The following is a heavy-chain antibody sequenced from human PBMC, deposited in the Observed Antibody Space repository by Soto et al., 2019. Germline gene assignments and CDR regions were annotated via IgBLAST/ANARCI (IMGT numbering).Heavy chain of an antibody. Sequence: EVQLLESGGGLVQPGGSLRLSCAASGFTFSSYAMSWVRQAPGKGLEWVSAISGSGGSTYYADSVKGRFTISRDNSKNTLYLQMNSLRAEDTAVYYCAKDFPSIAARPGLFDYWGQGTLVTVSS. V-gene: IGHV3-23*01. D-gene: IGHD6-6*01. CDR3: AKDFPSIAARPGLFDY. J-gene: IGHJ4*02. CDR1: GFTFSSYA. CDR2: ISGSGGST.